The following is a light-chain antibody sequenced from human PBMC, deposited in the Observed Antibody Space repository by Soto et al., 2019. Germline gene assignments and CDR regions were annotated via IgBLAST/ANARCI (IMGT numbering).Light chain of an antibody. CDR1: QSVNSN. J-gene: IGKJ1*01. V-gene: IGKV3-15*01. CDR2: AAS. Sequence: EIVMTQSPATLSVSPGERATLSCRASQSVNSNLAWYQQTPGQVPRLLIYAASTRATGIPARFSGSGSGTELTLIINSLQSEDSAVYYCQQHNAWPWTFGQGTKVEIK. CDR3: QQHNAWPWT.